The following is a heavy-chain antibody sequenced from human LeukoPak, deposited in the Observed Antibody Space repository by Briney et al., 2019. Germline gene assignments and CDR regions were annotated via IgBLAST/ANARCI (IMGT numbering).Heavy chain of an antibody. CDR3: ARGDSSGWYPGEGY. Sequence: PGGSLRLSCAVSGFTFSSYSMNWVRQAPGKGLEWVSSISSSSNYIYYADSVRGRFTISRDNSKNTLYLQMNSLRAEDTAVYYCARGDSSGWYPGEGYWGQGTLVTVSS. CDR2: ISSSSNYI. V-gene: IGHV3-21*04. J-gene: IGHJ4*02. CDR1: GFTFSSYS. D-gene: IGHD6-19*01.